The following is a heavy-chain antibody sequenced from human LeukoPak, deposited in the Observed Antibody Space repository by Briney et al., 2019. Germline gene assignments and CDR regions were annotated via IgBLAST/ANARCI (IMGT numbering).Heavy chain of an antibody. CDR2: ISSSGSTI. V-gene: IGHV3-48*03. D-gene: IGHD6-13*01. J-gene: IGHJ4*02. Sequence: GGSLRLSCAASGFTFSSYEMNWVRQAPGKGLEWVSYISSSGSTIYYADSVKGRFTISRDNAKNSLYLQMNSLRAEDRAVYYWARVDSSSWSPLYYFDYWGQGTLVTVSS. CDR3: ARVDSSSWSPLYYFDY. CDR1: GFTFSSYE.